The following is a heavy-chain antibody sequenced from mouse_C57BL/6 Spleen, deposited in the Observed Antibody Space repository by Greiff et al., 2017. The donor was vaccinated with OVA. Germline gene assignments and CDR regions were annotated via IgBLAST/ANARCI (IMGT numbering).Heavy chain of an antibody. D-gene: IGHD3-3*01. Sequence: QVQLQQSGAELVRPGASVKLSCKASGYTFTDYYINWVKQRPGQGLEWIARIYPGSGNTHYNEKFKGKATLTAEKSSSTAYMQLSSLTSEDSAVYFCARGPYYAMDYWGQGTSVTVSS. CDR2: IYPGSGNT. V-gene: IGHV1-76*01. J-gene: IGHJ4*01. CDR3: ARGPYYAMDY. CDR1: GYTFTDYY.